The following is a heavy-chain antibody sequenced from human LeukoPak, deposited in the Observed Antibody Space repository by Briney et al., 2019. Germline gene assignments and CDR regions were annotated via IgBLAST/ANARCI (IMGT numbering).Heavy chain of an antibody. D-gene: IGHD5-18*01. Sequence: SETLSLTCTVSGGSISSGGYYWSWIRQPAGKGLEWIGRIYTSGSTNYNPSLKSRVTISVDTSKNQFSLKLSSVTAADTAVYYCARRITWIRSHMDVWGKGTTVTISS. CDR2: IYTSGST. CDR1: GGSISSGGYY. V-gene: IGHV4-61*02. J-gene: IGHJ6*03. CDR3: ARRITWIRSHMDV.